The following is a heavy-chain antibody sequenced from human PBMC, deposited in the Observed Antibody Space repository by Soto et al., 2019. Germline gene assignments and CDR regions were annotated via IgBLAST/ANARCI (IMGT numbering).Heavy chain of an antibody. D-gene: IGHD2-2*01. CDR2: VFSDGTT. J-gene: IGHJ5*02. V-gene: IGHV4-39*01. Sequence: QLQLQESGPGLVKPSETLSLTCSVSGASISSGSYYWGWVRQPPGKGLEWIANVFSDGTTYYSPSLNSRVTISVDTSKNQFSLRLRSVTTADTAVYYCARQGECGSTSCYGSCGQGTLVTVSS. CDR1: GASISSGSYY. CDR3: ARQGECGSTSCYGS.